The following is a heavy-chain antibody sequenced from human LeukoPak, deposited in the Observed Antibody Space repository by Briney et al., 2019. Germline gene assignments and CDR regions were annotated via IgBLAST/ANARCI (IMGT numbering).Heavy chain of an antibody. CDR1: GFTFSDAW. V-gene: IGHV4-4*07. J-gene: IGHJ3*02. Sequence: PGGSLRLSCAASGFTFSDAWMSWIRQPAGKGLEWIGRIYTSGSTNYNPSLKSRVTMSVDTSKNQFSLKLSSVTAADTAVYYCARDPSWDYGSGSYSDAFDIWGQGTMVTVSS. D-gene: IGHD3-10*01. CDR3: ARDPSWDYGSGSYSDAFDI. CDR2: IYTSGST.